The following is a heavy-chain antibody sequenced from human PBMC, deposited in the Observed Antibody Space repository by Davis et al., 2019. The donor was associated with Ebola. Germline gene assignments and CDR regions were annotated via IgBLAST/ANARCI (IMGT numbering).Heavy chain of an antibody. Sequence: SETLSLTCTVSGDSISSGHYYWSWIRQPPGKGLEWIGNIYYSGSTYYRSSLKSRVTMSINMSRSQFSLRLSSVTAADTAVYYCARQGYSSSWPTFDYWGQGTLVTVSS. CDR2: IYYSGST. D-gene: IGHD6-13*01. CDR3: ARQGYSSSWPTFDY. CDR1: GDSISSGHYY. J-gene: IGHJ4*02. V-gene: IGHV4-30-4*01.